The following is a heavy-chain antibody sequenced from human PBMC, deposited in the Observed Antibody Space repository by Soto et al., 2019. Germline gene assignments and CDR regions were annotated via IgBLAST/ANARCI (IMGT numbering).Heavy chain of an antibody. CDR3: ARDPRAGAAHYYGMDV. Sequence: PGGSLRLSCAASGFTFSSYGMHWVRQAPGKGLEWVAVIWYDGSNKYYADSVKGRFTISRDNSENTLYLQMNSLRAEDTAVYYCARDPRAGAAHYYGMDVWGQGTTVTVS. CDR1: GFTFSSYG. J-gene: IGHJ6*02. V-gene: IGHV3-33*01. D-gene: IGHD6-6*01. CDR2: IWYDGSNK.